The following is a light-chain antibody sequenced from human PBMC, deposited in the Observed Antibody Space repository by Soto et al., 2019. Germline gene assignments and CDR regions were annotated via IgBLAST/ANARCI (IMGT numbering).Light chain of an antibody. J-gene: IGLJ3*02. CDR3: QSYDSSLSGWV. Sequence: VLTQPPSVSGAPGQRVTISCTGSSSNIGAGYDVHWYQQLPGTAPKLLIYGNSNRPSGVPDRFSGSKSDTSASLAITGLQAEDEADYYCQSYDSSLSGWVFGGGTKLTVL. V-gene: IGLV1-40*01. CDR2: GNS. CDR1: SSNIGAGYD.